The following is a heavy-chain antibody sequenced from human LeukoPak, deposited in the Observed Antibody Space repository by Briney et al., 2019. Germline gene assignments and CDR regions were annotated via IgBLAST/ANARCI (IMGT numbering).Heavy chain of an antibody. D-gene: IGHD4-17*01. Sequence: GGSLRLSCVASGFTFSNYGMSWVRQAPGKGLEWVSRISFSGVNTYYADSVRGRFTISRDKSKNNLYLQMNSLRAEDTAVYYCAKGGYDYAEYVDYWGQGTLVTVSS. J-gene: IGHJ4*02. CDR3: AKGGYDYAEYVDY. CDR1: GFTFSNYG. V-gene: IGHV3-23*01. CDR2: ISFSGVNT.